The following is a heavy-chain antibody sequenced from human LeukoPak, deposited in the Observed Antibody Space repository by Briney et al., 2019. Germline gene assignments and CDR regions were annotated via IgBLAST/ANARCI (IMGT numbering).Heavy chain of an antibody. V-gene: IGHV3-64*01. Sequence: GGSLRLSSAAPGFTFRSYAMHGVPEAPGKGREYVSAISSNGVSTYYATSVKGRFTISRDKSKNSLYLQMGGLRAEDLAVYYCARGAPYYYDSSGYYYYYYYYMDVWGKGTTVTVSS. CDR2: ISSNGVST. CDR3: ARGAPYYYDSSGYYYYYYYYMDV. J-gene: IGHJ6*03. D-gene: IGHD3-22*01. CDR1: GFTFRSYA.